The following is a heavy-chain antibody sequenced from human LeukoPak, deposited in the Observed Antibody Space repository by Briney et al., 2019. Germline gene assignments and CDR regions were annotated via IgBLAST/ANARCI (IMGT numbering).Heavy chain of an antibody. CDR2: IWYDGSNK. CDR3: ARDPGDYVGNDAFDI. CDR1: GFTFDDYG. J-gene: IGHJ3*02. D-gene: IGHD4-17*01. Sequence: PGGSLRLSCAASGFTFDDYGMHWVRQAPGKGLEWVAVIWYDGSNKYYADSVKGRFTVSRDNSKNTVYLQMNSLRAEDTAVYYCARDPGDYVGNDAFDIWGQGTMVTVSS. V-gene: IGHV3-33*08.